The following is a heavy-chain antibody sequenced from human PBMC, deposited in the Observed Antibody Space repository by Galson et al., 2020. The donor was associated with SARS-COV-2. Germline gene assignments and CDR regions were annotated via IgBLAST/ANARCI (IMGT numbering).Heavy chain of an antibody. CDR2: ISYDGSNK. Sequence: GESLKISCAASGFTFSSYGMHWVRQAPGKGLEWVAVISYDGSNKYYADSVKGRFTISRDNSKNTLYLQMNSLRAEDTAVYYCARGEMLRLRAPAPPKIDSWGRGTLVAVSS. J-gene: IGHJ4*02. CDR3: ARGEMLRLRAPAPPKIDS. D-gene: IGHD3-16*01. CDR1: GFTFSSYG. V-gene: IGHV3-30*03.